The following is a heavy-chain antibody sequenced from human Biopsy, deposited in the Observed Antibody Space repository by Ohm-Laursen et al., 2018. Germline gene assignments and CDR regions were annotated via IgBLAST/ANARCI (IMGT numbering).Heavy chain of an antibody. J-gene: IGHJ1*01. V-gene: IGHV4-59*11. CDR2: ITHTGYT. CDR1: GGSFTGHY. Sequence: TLSLTWTVSGGSFTGHYWTWNRQPTGQGLEWIGHITHTGYTSYKSSLKSRVTISLDTSRKHFSLRLTSLAAADTAVYYCARGSNEYGGLYFPHWGQGTLVTVSS. D-gene: IGHD4-23*01. CDR3: ARGSNEYGGLYFPH.